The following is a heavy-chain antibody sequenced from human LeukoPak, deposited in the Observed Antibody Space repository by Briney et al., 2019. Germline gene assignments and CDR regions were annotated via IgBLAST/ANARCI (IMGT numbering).Heavy chain of an antibody. CDR1: GYTFTDYY. CDR2: MSPDSGDT. D-gene: IGHD3-3*01. CDR3: ARVRLRNGYNWFDP. V-gene: IGHV1-8*03. J-gene: IGHJ5*02. Sequence: ASVKVSCKASGYTFTDYYINWVRQAPGQGLEWMGWMSPDSGDTGYAHKFQGRVTITRNTSITTAYMELRSLTFEDTAVYYCARVRLRNGYNWFDPWGQGTLVTASS.